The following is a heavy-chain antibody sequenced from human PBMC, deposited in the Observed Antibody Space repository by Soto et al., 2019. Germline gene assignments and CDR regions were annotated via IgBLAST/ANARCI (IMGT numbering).Heavy chain of an antibody. CDR1: GYSFTSYW. CDR3: ARSIIVGATQYLIDY. Sequence: PGESLKISCKGPGYSFTSYWIGWVRQMPGKGLEWMGIIYPGDSDTRYSPSFQGQVTISADKSISTAYLQWSSLKASDTAMYYCARSIIVGATQYLIDYWGQGTLVTVSS. CDR2: IYPGDSDT. D-gene: IGHD1-26*01. V-gene: IGHV5-51*01. J-gene: IGHJ4*02.